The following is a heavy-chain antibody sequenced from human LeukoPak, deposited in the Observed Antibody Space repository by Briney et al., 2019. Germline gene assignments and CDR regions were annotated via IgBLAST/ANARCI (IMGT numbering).Heavy chain of an antibody. D-gene: IGHD3-16*02. J-gene: IGHJ3*02. V-gene: IGHV3-7*03. Sequence: PGGSLGLSCAASGFTFRNFWMSWLRQAPGMGLEWVANIKEDGNEKDYGDFVKGRFTISRDNSKNSVYLQMNSLRAEDSAVYYCAALSYLGFDIWGQGTLVAVSS. CDR1: GFTFRNFW. CDR3: AALSYLGFDI. CDR2: IKEDGNEK.